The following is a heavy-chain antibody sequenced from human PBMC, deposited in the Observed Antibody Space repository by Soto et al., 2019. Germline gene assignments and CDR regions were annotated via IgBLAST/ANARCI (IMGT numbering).Heavy chain of an antibody. Sequence: SETLSLTCTVSGGSISSYYWSWIRQPPGKGLEWIGYIYYSGSTNYNPSLKSRVTISVDTSKNQFSLKLSSVTAADTAVYYCARRYGSSFDYWGQGTRVTVSS. V-gene: IGHV4-59*08. CDR1: GGSISSYY. CDR2: IYYSGST. CDR3: ARRYGSSFDY. D-gene: IGHD6-13*01. J-gene: IGHJ4*02.